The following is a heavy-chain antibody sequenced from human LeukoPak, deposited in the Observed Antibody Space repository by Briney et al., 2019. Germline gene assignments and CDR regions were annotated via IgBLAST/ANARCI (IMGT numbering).Heavy chain of an antibody. CDR3: ARSCSSTSCPVDY. CDR2: IYYGGST. D-gene: IGHD2-2*01. CDR1: GGSINSSSYF. Sequence: PSETLSLTCTVSGGSINSSSYFWVWIRQPPGKGLEWIGSIYYGGSTYYNPSLMSRVTISVDTSKSQFSLKMISMTAADTAVYYCARSCSSTSCPVDYWGQGTLVTVSS. V-gene: IGHV4-39*01. J-gene: IGHJ4*02.